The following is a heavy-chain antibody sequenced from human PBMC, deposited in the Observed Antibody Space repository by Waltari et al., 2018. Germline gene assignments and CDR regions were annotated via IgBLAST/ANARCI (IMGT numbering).Heavy chain of an antibody. CDR1: GYTFIDYY. CDR3: ATGGTVAKAGYFQH. V-gene: IGHV1-69-2*01. CDR2: VDPKNGET. Sequence: EVQLVQSGAEVKKPGATVKISCKVSGYTFIDYYMHWVQQAPGKGLEWMGLVDPKNGETAYTKKWQSRFSMTAETSTDTVYMRLRSLRSEETSVDYGATGGTVAKAGYFQHWGQGTRVTVSS. J-gene: IGHJ1*01. D-gene: IGHD4-17*01.